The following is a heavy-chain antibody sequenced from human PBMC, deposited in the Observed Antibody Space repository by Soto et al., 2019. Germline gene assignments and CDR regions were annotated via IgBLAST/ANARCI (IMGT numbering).Heavy chain of an antibody. Sequence: EVQLLESGGGLVQPGGSLRLSCAASGFTFSSYAMSWVRQAPGKGLEWVSAISGSGGSTYYADSVKGRFTISRDNSKNTLYLLMNSLRAEDTAVYYCAKDVNLYSSSSGGFDYWGQGTLVTVSS. J-gene: IGHJ4*02. D-gene: IGHD6-6*01. V-gene: IGHV3-23*01. CDR2: ISGSGGST. CDR3: AKDVNLYSSSSGGFDY. CDR1: GFTFSSYA.